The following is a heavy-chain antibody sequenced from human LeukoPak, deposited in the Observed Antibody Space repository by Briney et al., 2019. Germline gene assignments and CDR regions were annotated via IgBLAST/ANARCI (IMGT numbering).Heavy chain of an antibody. Sequence: PSETLSLTCTVSGGSISSSSYYWGWIRQPPGKGLEWIGSIYYSGSTYYNPSIKSRVTISVDTSKNQFSLKLSSVTAADTAVYYCARGSLWFGELLPIQNWFDPWGQGTLVTVSS. V-gene: IGHV4-39*07. CDR3: ARGSLWFGELLPIQNWFDP. J-gene: IGHJ5*02. D-gene: IGHD3-10*01. CDR1: GGSISSSSYY. CDR2: IYYSGST.